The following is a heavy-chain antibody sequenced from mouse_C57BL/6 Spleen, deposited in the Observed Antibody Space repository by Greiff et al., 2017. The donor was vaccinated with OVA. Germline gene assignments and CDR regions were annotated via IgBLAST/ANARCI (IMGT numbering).Heavy chain of an antibody. D-gene: IGHD3-2*02. V-gene: IGHV1-55*01. J-gene: IGHJ3*01. CDR3: ARGGSGRPGFAY. CDR2: IYPGSGST. Sequence: VQLQQPGAELVKPGASVKMSCKASGYTFTSYWITWVKQRPGQGLEWIGDIYPGSGSTNYNEKFKSKATLTVDTSSSTAYMQLSSLTSEDSAVYYCARGGSGRPGFAYWGQGTLVTVSA. CDR1: GYTFTSYW.